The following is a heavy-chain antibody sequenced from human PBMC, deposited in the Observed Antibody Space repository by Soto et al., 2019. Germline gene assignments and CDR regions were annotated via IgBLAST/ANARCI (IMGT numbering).Heavy chain of an antibody. CDR3: AASYYGSGSYYNVY. CDR2: IVVGSGNT. CDR1: GFTFTSSA. Sequence: GASVKVSCKASGFTFTSSAMQWVRQARGQRLEWIGWIVVGSGNTNYAQKFQERVTITRDMSTSTAYMELSSLRSEDTAVYYCAASYYGSGSYYNVYWGQGTLVTVSS. D-gene: IGHD3-10*01. V-gene: IGHV1-58*02. J-gene: IGHJ4*02.